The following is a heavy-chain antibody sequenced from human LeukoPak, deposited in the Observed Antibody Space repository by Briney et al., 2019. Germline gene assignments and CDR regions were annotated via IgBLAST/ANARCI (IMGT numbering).Heavy chain of an antibody. Sequence: GGSLRLSCAASGFTFSNYAMSWVRQAPGKGLEWVSAITGSDGTTYYADSVKGRFTISRDNSKNTLYLQMNSLRVEDTAVYRAQWGDYDILTGYYVSDYWGQGTLVTVSS. CDR2: ITGSDGTT. CDR3: QWGDYDILTGYYVSDY. V-gene: IGHV3-23*01. D-gene: IGHD3-9*01. J-gene: IGHJ4*02. CDR1: GFTFSNYA.